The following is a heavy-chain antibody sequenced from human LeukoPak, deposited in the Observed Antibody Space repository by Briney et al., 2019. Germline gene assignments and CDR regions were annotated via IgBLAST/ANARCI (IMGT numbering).Heavy chain of an antibody. Sequence: PGGSLRLSCAASGFTFSDYYMSWIRQAPGKGLEWVSYITSSSSYTNYAESVKGRFTISRDNAKTSLYLQMNSLRAEDTAVYYCARGPVDRVATITWYFDLWAVAPWSLSPQ. D-gene: IGHD5-12*01. CDR3: ARGPVDRVATITWYFDL. V-gene: IGHV3-11*06. CDR2: ITSSSSYT. J-gene: IGHJ2*01. CDR1: GFTFSDYY.